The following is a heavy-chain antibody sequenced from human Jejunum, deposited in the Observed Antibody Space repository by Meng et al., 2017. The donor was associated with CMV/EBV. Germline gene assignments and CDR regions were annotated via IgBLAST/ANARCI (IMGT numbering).Heavy chain of an antibody. V-gene: IGHV4-30-4*08. J-gene: IGHJ5*02. D-gene: IGHD3-10*01. CDR1: GSITSHDYS. CDR3: ARDMEGTYGSLNWFDP. CDR2: IYYTGST. Sequence: GSITSHDYSWSWIRQPPGKGLAWIGYIYYTGSTYYNPSLKSRVTISRDTSKNQFSLKLSSVTAADTAVYYCARDMEGTYGSLNWFDPWGQGTLVTVSS.